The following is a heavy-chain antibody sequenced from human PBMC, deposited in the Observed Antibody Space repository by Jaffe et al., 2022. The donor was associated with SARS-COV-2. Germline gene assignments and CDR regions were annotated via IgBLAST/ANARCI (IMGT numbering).Heavy chain of an antibody. D-gene: IGHD3-10*01. CDR2: IYYSGST. CDR3: ARQDYYGSGSYRFIGWFDP. V-gene: IGHV4-39*01. CDR1: GGSISSSSYY. J-gene: IGHJ5*02. Sequence: QLQLQESGPGLVKPSETLSLTCTVSGGSISSSSYYWGWIRQPPGKGLEWIGSIYYSGSTYYNPSLKSRVTISVDTSKNQFSLKLSSVTAADTAVYYCARQDYYGSGSYRFIGWFDPWGQGTLVTVSS.